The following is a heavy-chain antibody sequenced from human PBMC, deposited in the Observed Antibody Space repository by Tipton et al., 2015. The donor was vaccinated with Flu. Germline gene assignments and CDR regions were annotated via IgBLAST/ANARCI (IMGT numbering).Heavy chain of an antibody. D-gene: IGHD2-2*03. V-gene: IGHV1-2*02. CDR2: INPNSGAT. J-gene: IGHJ4*02. Sequence: QVQLVQSGAEVKKPGASVKVSCKTSGYTFTGYYMHWVRQAPGQGPEWMGWINPNSGATNYAQKYQGRVTMTRDTSISTAYMELTRLRSDDTAMYYCARSQLDDWGQGTLVIVSS. CDR1: GYTFTGYY. CDR3: ARSQLDD.